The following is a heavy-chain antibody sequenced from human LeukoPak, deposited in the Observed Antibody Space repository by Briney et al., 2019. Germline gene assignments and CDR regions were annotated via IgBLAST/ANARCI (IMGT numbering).Heavy chain of an antibody. V-gene: IGHV4-59*01. CDR3: TRESEERDYVWGSYRYYYMDV. CDR1: GGSISSYY. D-gene: IGHD3-16*02. J-gene: IGHJ6*03. CDR2: IYYSGST. Sequence: SETLSLTCTVSGGSISSYYWSWIRQPPGKGLEWIGYIYYSGSTNYNPSLKSRVTISVDTSKNQFSLKPTSVTAADTALYYCTRESEERDYVWGSYRYYYMDVWGKGTTVTVSS.